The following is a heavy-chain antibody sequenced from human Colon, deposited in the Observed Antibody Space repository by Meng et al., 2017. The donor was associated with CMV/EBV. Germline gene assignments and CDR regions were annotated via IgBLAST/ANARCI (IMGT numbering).Heavy chain of an antibody. CDR1: GFSFSSSW. V-gene: IGHV3-7*02. CDR3: TGGGY. CDR2: VKPDGSDK. Sequence: VRLVGSGGGWVRPGWARRLSCAASGFSFSSSWMFWVRQAPARGLEWTANVKPDGSDKFYVDSVKGRFTISRDNAKNSLYLQMNSLRVEDTAVYYCTGGGYWGQGILVTVSS. J-gene: IGHJ4*02. D-gene: IGHD3-16*01.